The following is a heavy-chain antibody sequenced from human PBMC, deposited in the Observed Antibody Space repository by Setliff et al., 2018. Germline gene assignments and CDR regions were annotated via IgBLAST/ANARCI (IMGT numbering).Heavy chain of an antibody. V-gene: IGHV5-51*01. Sequence: GESLKISCKGSGYSFGRHWIGWVRQKPGKGLEWMGIIYPDDSNIRYSPSFQGQVSISADKSSNTAYLQWSSLKASDTAMYYCASPSAGWTKPFDVWGQGTMVTVS. J-gene: IGHJ3*01. CDR2: IYPDDSNI. CDR1: GYSFGRHW. CDR3: ASPSAGWTKPFDV. D-gene: IGHD6-19*01.